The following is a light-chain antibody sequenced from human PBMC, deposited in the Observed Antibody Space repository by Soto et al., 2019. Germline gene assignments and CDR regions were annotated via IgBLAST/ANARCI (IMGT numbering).Light chain of an antibody. Sequence: SVLNQTASLSASPAQSITISCSGTSNDVGFYNLVSWYQQYPDKVPKLMIFEGSKRPAGVSNRFSGSKSGNTASLTISGLQAEDEADYYCFSYSTSGTYVFGTGTKVTVL. CDR2: EGS. J-gene: IGLJ1*01. V-gene: IGLV2-23*01. CDR1: SNDVGFYNL. CDR3: FSYSTSGTYV.